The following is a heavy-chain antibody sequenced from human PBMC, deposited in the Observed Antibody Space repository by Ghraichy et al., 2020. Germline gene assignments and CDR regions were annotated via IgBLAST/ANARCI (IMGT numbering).Heavy chain of an antibody. Sequence: GGSLRLSCAVSGLTFSNFAMAWVRQAPGKGLEWVSTISGSGGSIWYADSGKGRFIISRDNSRSTFYLQMNSLRAEDTAADYCAKGKGSGSYVNWSFNIWGRGTPVTVSP. V-gene: IGHV3-23*01. J-gene: IGHJ2*01. CDR3: AKGKGSGSYVNWSFNI. CDR2: ISGSGGSI. D-gene: IGHD1-26*01. CDR1: GLTFSNFA.